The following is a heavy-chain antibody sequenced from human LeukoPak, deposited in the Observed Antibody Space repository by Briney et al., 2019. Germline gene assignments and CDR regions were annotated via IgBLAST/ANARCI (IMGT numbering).Heavy chain of an antibody. CDR3: ARDHPTPTTGYMDV. CDR2: IYYSGST. D-gene: IGHD1-26*01. Sequence: SETLSLTCTVSGGSISSSSYYWGWIRQPPGKGLEWIGSIYYSGSTYYNPSLKSRLTISVDTSKNQFSLKLSSVTAADTAVYYCARDHPTPTTGYMDVWGKGTTVTVSS. J-gene: IGHJ6*03. CDR1: GGSISSSSYY. V-gene: IGHV4-39*07.